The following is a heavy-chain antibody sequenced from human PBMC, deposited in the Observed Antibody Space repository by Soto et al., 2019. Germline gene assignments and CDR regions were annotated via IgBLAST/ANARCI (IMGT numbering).Heavy chain of an antibody. CDR1: GGSFSSGSYY. D-gene: IGHD2-21*01. CDR3: ASYSIYGMDV. CDR2: LYYSGKT. Sequence: PSETLCITCSFSGGSFSSGSYYWGGIRQPPGKGLEWIRNLYYSGKTYYNPSLKSRLIISIDTSKKQFCLKVGSVTAADTAVDYCASYSIYGMDVWGHGTPVPVSS. J-gene: IGHJ6*01. V-gene: IGHV4-30-4*01.